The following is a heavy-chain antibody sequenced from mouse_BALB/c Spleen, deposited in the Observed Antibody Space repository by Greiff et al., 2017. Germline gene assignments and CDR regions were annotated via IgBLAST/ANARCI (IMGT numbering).Heavy chain of an antibody. CDR3: ARWGYGNYRHWYFDV. D-gene: IGHD2-10*02. CDR1: GFNIKDTY. Sequence: VQLQQSGAELVKPGASVKLSCTASGFNIKDTYMHWVKQRPEQGLEWIGRIDPANGNTKYDPKFQGKATITADTSSNTAYLQLSSLTSEDTAVYYCARWGYGNYRHWYFDVWGAGTTVTVSS. CDR2: IDPANGNT. V-gene: IGHV14-3*02. J-gene: IGHJ1*01.